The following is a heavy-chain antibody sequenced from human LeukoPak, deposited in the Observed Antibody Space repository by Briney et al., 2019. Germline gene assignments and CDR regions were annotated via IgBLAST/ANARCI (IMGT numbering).Heavy chain of an antibody. Sequence: PGGSLRLSCAASGFTFSSYWMSWVRQAPGKGLEWVASIKQDGSEKYYVDSVKGRFTISRDNAKNSLYLQMNSLRAEDTAVYYCASSQEWEAFDYWGQGTLVTVSS. V-gene: IGHV3-7*03. J-gene: IGHJ4*02. CDR1: GFTFSSYW. CDR2: IKQDGSEK. D-gene: IGHD1-26*01. CDR3: ASSQEWEAFDY.